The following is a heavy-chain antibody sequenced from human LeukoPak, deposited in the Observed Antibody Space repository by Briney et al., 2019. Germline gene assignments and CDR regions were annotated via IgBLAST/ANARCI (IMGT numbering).Heavy chain of an antibody. Sequence: ASVKVSCKASGGTFSSYAISWVRQAPGQGLEWMGRIIPILGIANYAQKFQGRVTITADKSTSTAYMELSSLRSEDTAVYYCARGSGADDAFDIWGQGTMVTVSS. D-gene: IGHD1-26*01. J-gene: IGHJ3*02. CDR1: GGTFSSYA. V-gene: IGHV1-69*04. CDR3: ARGSGADDAFDI. CDR2: IIPILGIA.